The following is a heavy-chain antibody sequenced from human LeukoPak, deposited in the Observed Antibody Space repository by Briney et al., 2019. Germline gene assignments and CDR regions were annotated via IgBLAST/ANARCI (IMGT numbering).Heavy chain of an antibody. V-gene: IGHV3-21*01. CDR2: ISSGSSFI. CDR1: GFTFAIHS. J-gene: IGHJ6*04. Sequence: GGSLRLSCAASGFTFAIHSMIWVRQAPGKGLEWVSSISSGSSFIYYGDSVKGRFTISRDNAKNSLYLQMNTLRVEDTALYYCARSLDIMAGSAVSYYYGMDVWGKGTTVTVSS. D-gene: IGHD3-9*01. CDR3: ARSLDIMAGSAVSYYYGMDV.